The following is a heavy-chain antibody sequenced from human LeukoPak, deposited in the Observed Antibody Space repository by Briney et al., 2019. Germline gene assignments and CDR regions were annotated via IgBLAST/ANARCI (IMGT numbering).Heavy chain of an antibody. CDR2: ISAYNGNT. J-gene: IGHJ4*02. Sequence: ASVKVSCKASGYTFNMYGINWVRQAPGQGLEWMGWISAYNGNTNSAQKFQGRITMTTDTSTNTAYMELTSLRSDDTAVYFCARGHSCCYPYASFNWGQGTLVTVSS. D-gene: IGHD2-2*01. CDR3: ARGHSCCYPYASFN. V-gene: IGHV1-18*01. CDR1: GYTFNMYG.